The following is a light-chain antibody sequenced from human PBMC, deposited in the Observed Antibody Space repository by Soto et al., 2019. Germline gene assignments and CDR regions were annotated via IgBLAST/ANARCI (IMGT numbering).Light chain of an antibody. CDR3: QQYDTYWT. J-gene: IGKJ1*01. CDR1: QTISNW. Sequence: IQMTQSPSTLSATVGDRVTITCRASQTISNWLAWYQQKPGKAPKLLIYKASSLERGVPSRFSGSGSGTEFTLTIFSLQPDDFATYYCQQYDTYWTFGQGTKVDI. V-gene: IGKV1-5*03. CDR2: KAS.